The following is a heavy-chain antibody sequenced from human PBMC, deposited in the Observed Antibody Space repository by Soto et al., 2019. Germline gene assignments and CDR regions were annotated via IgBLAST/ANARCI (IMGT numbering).Heavy chain of an antibody. D-gene: IGHD6-13*01. CDR3: TRDVSPGSSSLYLDAFDI. J-gene: IGHJ3*02. CDR1: GFSFGSSW. Sequence: EVQLVESGGGLVQPGGSLRLSCVASGFSFGSSWMTWVRQAPGKGLEWVANIKKDGSQISYLDSVRGRFTISRDNDKKSMYLQMNSLRAEDTALYYCTRDVSPGSSSLYLDAFDIWGEGTMVTVSS. V-gene: IGHV3-7*05. CDR2: IKKDGSQI.